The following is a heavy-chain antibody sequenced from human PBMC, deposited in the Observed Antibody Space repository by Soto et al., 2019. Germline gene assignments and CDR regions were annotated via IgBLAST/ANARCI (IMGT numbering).Heavy chain of an antibody. CDR1: GFTFDEYG. V-gene: IGHV3-9*01. CDR3: AKSTGGTANGMDV. Sequence: EVQLVESGGGLVQPGRSLRLSCGASGFTFDEYGMHWVRQAPGKGLEWVSGISWNSGTIAYADSVKGRFTISRDNAKNSLYLQMSSLRAEDTALYYCAKSTGGTANGMDVWGQGTTVTVSS. J-gene: IGHJ6*02. D-gene: IGHD2-8*02. CDR2: ISWNSGTI.